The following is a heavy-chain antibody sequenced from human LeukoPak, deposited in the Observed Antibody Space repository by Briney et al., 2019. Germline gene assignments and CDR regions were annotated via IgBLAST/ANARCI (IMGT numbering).Heavy chain of an antibody. CDR1: GYTFTSHD. V-gene: IGHV1-8*02. CDR2: MNPNSGNT. CDR3: ARVDAREPITIFVPTRGNWFDP. Sequence: ASVKVSCKASGYTFTSHDINWVRQATGQGLEWMGWMNPNSGNTGYAQKFQGRVTLTTDTSTSTAYMDLRSLRSDDTAVYYCARVDAREPITIFVPTRGNWFDPWGQGTLVTVSS. D-gene: IGHD3-3*01. J-gene: IGHJ5*02.